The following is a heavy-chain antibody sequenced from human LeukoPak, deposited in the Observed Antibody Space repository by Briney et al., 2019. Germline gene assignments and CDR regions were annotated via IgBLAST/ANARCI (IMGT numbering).Heavy chain of an antibody. D-gene: IGHD3-10*01. V-gene: IGHV1-69*06. J-gene: IGHJ6*03. CDR2: IIPIFGTA. Sequence: TSVKVSCKASGGTFSSYAISWVRQAPGQGLEWMGGIIPIFGTANYAQKFQGRVTITADKSTSTAYMELSSLRSEDTAVYYCARGVRGVIITKIYYYYMDVWGKGTTVTISS. CDR3: ARGVRGVIITKIYYYYMDV. CDR1: GGTFSSYA.